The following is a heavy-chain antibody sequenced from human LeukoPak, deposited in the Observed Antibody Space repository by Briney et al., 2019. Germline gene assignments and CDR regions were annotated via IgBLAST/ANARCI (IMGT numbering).Heavy chain of an antibody. D-gene: IGHD6-13*01. CDR2: ISTYNGNT. J-gene: IGHJ4*02. CDR1: GYTFTSYI. CDR3: ARASRMYSSSWPLGNFDY. Sequence: ASVKVSCKTSGYTFTSYIISWVRQAPGQGLEWMGCISTYNGNTNYAQRLQGRVAMTTDTSTSTAYMELRSLRSDDTAVYYCARASRMYSSSWPLGNFDYWGQGTLVTVSS. V-gene: IGHV1-18*01.